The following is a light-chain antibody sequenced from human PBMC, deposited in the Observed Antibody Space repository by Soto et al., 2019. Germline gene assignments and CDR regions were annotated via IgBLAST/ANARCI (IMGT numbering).Light chain of an antibody. Sequence: EIVLTQSPGTLSLSPGERATLCCRASQTVSSRFLAWYQQKPGQAPRLLIYGALSRATGIPGRFSGSGSGTEFSLTISSLQSEDFAVYYCQQYNYWPRTFGQGTKVDIK. V-gene: IGKV3D-15*01. J-gene: IGKJ1*01. CDR2: GAL. CDR1: QTVSSRF. CDR3: QQYNYWPRT.